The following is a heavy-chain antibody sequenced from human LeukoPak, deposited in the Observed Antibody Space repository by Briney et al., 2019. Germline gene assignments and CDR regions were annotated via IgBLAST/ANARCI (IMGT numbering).Heavy chain of an antibody. J-gene: IGHJ4*02. CDR1: GFTFSSYV. V-gene: IGHV3-23*01. D-gene: IGHD3-3*01. CDR2: ISGSGGST. CDR3: AKHLLRFLEWLSPHSDYFDY. Sequence: GGSLRLSCAASGFTFSSYVMSWVRQAPGKGLEWVSAISGSGGSTYYADSVKGRFTISRDNSKNTLYLQMNSLRAEDTAVYYCAKHLLRFLEWLSPHSDYFDYWGQGTLVTVSS.